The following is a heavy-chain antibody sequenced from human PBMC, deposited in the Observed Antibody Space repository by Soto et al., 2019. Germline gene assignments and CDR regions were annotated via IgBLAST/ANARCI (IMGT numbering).Heavy chain of an antibody. Sequence: SETLSLTCTVSGCSISSYYWSWIRQPPGKGLEWIGYIYYSGSTNYNPSLKSRVTISVDTSKNQFSLKLSSVTAADTAVYYCARRYGSSFDYWGQVTLVTVS. D-gene: IGHD2-15*01. CDR1: GCSISSYY. CDR3: ARRYGSSFDY. V-gene: IGHV4-59*08. CDR2: IYYSGST. J-gene: IGHJ4*02.